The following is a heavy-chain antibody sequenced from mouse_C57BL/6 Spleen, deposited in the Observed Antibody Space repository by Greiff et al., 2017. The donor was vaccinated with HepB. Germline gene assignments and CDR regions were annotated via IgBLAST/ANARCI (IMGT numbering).Heavy chain of an antibody. D-gene: IGHD1-1*01. CDR2: IYPGSGNT. CDR3: ARHYYGSSDWYFDV. CDR1: GYTFTDYY. V-gene: IGHV1-76*01. Sequence: QVQLQQSGAELVRPGASVKLSCKASGYTFTDYYINWVKQRPGQGLEWIARIYPGSGNTYYNEKFKGKATLTAEKSSSTAYMQLSSLTSEDSAVYFCARHYYGSSDWYFDVWGTGTTVTVSS. J-gene: IGHJ1*03.